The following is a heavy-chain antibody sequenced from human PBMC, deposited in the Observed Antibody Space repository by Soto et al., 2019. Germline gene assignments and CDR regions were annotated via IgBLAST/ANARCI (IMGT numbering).Heavy chain of an antibody. J-gene: IGHJ2*01. CDR2: IYHSGST. CDR1: GGSISSINW. D-gene: IGHD5-18*01. CDR3: ARDGDRGYGYGGWYFDL. Sequence: QVQLQESGPGLVKPSGTLSLTCAVSGGSISSINWWTWVRQPPGKGLEWIGEIYHSGSTNYNPSLKRRVTLSVGKSKQPFSLKLNSVTAADAAVYYCARDGDRGYGYGGWYFDLWGRGTLVTVSS. V-gene: IGHV4-4*02.